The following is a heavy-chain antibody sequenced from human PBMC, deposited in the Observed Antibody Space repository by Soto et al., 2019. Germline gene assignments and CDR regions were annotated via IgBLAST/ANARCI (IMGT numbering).Heavy chain of an antibody. CDR1: GFSFSTYA. CDR3: AKSPGIYDLVFPSPPDAFDI. J-gene: IGHJ3*02. V-gene: IGHV3-23*01. Sequence: EVQLLESGGGLVQPGGSLRLSCAASGFSFSTYAMSWVRQAPGKGLEWVAGISGSGGSTYYADSVKGRFTISRDNSKISLYLQLNSLRAEDTAVYYGAKSPGIYDLVFPSPPDAFDIWGQGTMVTVSS. D-gene: IGHD5-12*01. CDR2: ISGSGGST.